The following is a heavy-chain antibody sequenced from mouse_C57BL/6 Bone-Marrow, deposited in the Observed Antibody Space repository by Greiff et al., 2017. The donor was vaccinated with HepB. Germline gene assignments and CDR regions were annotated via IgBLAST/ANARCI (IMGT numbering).Heavy chain of an antibody. J-gene: IGHJ2*01. CDR3: ARRRYGSSYFDY. V-gene: IGHV1-19*01. CDR2: INPYNGGT. Sequence: VQLQQSGPVLVKPGASVKMSCKASGYTFTDYYMNWVKQSHGKSLEWIGVINPYNGGTSYNQKFKGKATLTVDKSSSTAYMELNSLTSEDSAVYYCARRRYGSSYFDYWGQGTTLTVSS. D-gene: IGHD1-1*01. CDR1: GYTFTDYY.